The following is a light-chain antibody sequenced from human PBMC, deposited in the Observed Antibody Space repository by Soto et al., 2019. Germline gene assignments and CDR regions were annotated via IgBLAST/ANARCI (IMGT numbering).Light chain of an antibody. CDR3: AAWDDSLSGPV. V-gene: IGLV1-44*01. Sequence: QSALTQPPSASGTPGQSVTISCSGGSSNMGTNTVSWYQHLPGTAPKLLIFRSYQRPSGVPDRFSGSKSGTSASLAISGLQSEDEADYYCAAWDDSLSGPVFGTGTKVTVL. J-gene: IGLJ1*01. CDR2: RSY. CDR1: SSNMGTNT.